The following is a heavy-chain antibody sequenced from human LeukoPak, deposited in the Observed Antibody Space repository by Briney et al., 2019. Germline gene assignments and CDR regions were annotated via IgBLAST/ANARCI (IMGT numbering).Heavy chain of an antibody. CDR1: GYSFTSYW. CDR2: IYPGDSDT. V-gene: IGHV5-51*01. Sequence: GGALQISFKGSGYSFTSYWIGWVRPGPGKGLEGMGSIYPGDSDTRYSPSFQGQVTISADKSISTAYLQWSSLKASDTAMYYCARRGSGWSPFDPWGQGTLVTVSS. CDR3: ARRGSGWSPFDP. J-gene: IGHJ5*02. D-gene: IGHD6-19*01.